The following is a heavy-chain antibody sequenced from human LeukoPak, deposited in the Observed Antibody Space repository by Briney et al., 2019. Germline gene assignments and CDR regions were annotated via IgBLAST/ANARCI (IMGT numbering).Heavy chain of an antibody. CDR2: ISYDGSNK. CDR1: GFTFSSYA. J-gene: IGHJ6*03. V-gene: IGHV3-30-3*01. CDR3: ARDQGTNYDFWSGYSPGYYYYYMDV. Sequence: GGSLRLSCAASGFTFSSYAMHWVRQAPGKGLEWVAVISYDGSNKYYADSVKGRFTISRDNSKNTLYLQMNSLRSEDTAVYYCARDQGTNYDFWSGYSPGYYYYYMDVWGKGTTVSVSS. D-gene: IGHD3-3*01.